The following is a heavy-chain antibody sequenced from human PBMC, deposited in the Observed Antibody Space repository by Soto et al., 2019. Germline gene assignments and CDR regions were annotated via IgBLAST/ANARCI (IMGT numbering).Heavy chain of an antibody. CDR1: GGSISDSNR. J-gene: IGHJ4*02. D-gene: IGHD3-10*01. V-gene: IGHV4-4*02. Sequence: DTLSLTSAVAGGSISDSNRWGRVRQPPGKGLEWSGEIYHSGSTTYNPSLKSRVTISVDKSKNQFSLKLVSVTAADTAVYYCARLQYYYTSGSSLYYFDYWGQGALVTVSS. CDR3: ARLQYYYTSGSSLYYFDY. CDR2: IYHSGST.